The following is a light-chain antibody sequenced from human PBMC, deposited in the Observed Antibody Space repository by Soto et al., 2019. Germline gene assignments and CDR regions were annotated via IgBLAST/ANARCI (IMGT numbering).Light chain of an antibody. J-gene: IGKJ1*01. CDR2: DAS. CDR3: QQYDKYST. CDR1: QTISVS. V-gene: IGKV1-5*01. Sequence: IQMTQSPSTLSASVGDTVTITCRASQTISVSLAWYQQKPGKAPNLLIYDASTLQEGVPSRFSGSGSGTEFTLTVTSLQPDDFTTYFCQQYDKYSTVGQGTKVDIK.